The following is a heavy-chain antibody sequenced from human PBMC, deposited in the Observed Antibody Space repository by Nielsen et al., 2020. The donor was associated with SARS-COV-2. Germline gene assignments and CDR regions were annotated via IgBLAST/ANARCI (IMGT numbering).Heavy chain of an antibody. Sequence: SETLSLTCAVSGGSISSGGYSWIWIRQPPGKGLEWIGHIYHSGRTYYNLSLKSRVTISVDRSKNQFSLKLSSVTAADTAVYYCARGGRITFGGADDAFDIWGQGTMVTVSS. V-gene: IGHV4-30-2*01. CDR3: ARGGRITFGGADDAFDI. CDR2: IYHSGRT. CDR1: GGSISSGGYS. J-gene: IGHJ3*02. D-gene: IGHD3-16*01.